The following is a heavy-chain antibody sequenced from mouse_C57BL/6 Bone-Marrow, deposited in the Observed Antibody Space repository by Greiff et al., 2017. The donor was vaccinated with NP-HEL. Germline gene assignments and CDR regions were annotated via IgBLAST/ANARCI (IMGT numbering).Heavy chain of an antibody. V-gene: IGHV14-4*01. D-gene: IGHD1-1*01. Sequence: VQLQQSGAELVRPGASVKLSCTASGFNIKDDYMHWVKQRPEQGLEWIGWIDPENGDTEYASKFQGKATITADTSSNTAYLQLSSLTYEDTAVYYCTPITTVGAGDYFDYWGQGTTLTVSS. CDR1: GFNIKDDY. CDR2: IDPENGDT. CDR3: TPITTVGAGDYFDY. J-gene: IGHJ2*01.